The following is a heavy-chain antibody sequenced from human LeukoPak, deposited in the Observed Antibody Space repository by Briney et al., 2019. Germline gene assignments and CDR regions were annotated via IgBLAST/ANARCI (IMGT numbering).Heavy chain of an antibody. Sequence: SETLSLTCTVSGGSISSYYWSWIRQPPGKGLEWIGYIYYTGSTSYNPSLKSRVTISVDTSKNQFSLKLSSVTAADTAVYYCARHAPMTTYDYWGQGTLVTVSS. CDR2: IYYTGST. V-gene: IGHV4-59*08. CDR3: ARHAPMTTYDY. CDR1: GGSISSYY. D-gene: IGHD4-17*01. J-gene: IGHJ4*02.